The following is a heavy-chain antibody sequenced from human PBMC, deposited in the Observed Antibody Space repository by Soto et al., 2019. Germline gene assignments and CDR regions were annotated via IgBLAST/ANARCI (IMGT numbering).Heavy chain of an antibody. V-gene: IGHV2-5*02. CDR3: ANRPAYDISTGYYPFDY. CDR2: IYWDDGK. Sequence: QITLKESGPTLVQPTQPLTLTCTFSGFSLSTSGVGVAWIRQPPGKALEWLALIYWDDGKRYTPSLKTRLNITKDTSKTQVVLTLTNLDPVDTATYYCANRPAYDISTGYYPFDYWGQGSLVTVSS. D-gene: IGHD3-9*01. CDR1: GFSLSTSGVG. J-gene: IGHJ4*02.